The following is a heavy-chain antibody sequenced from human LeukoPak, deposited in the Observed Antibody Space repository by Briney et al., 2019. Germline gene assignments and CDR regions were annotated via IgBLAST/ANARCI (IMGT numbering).Heavy chain of an antibody. CDR1: GYTFTGYY. V-gene: IGHV1-2*06. CDR2: INPNSGGT. Sequence: ASVKVSCKASGYTFTGYYMHWVRQAPGQGLEWMGRINPNSGGTNYAQKFQGRVTMTRDTSISTAYMELSRLRSDDTAVYYCARALPGITVAAPTLSFDYWGQGTLVTVSS. J-gene: IGHJ4*02. CDR3: ARALPGITVAAPTLSFDY. D-gene: IGHD6-19*01.